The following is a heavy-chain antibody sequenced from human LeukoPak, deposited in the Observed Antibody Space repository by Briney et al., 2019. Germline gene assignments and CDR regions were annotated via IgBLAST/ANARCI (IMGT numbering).Heavy chain of an antibody. CDR2: IYYSGST. CDR1: GGSISSYY. CDR3: ATKRADYFDY. V-gene: IGHV4-59*01. J-gene: IGHJ4*02. Sequence: SETLSLTCTVSGGSISSYYWSWIRQPAGKGLEWIGYIYYSGSTNYNPSLKSRVTISVDTSKNQFSLKLSSVTAADTAVYYCATKRADYFDYWGQGTLVTVSS. D-gene: IGHD6-25*01.